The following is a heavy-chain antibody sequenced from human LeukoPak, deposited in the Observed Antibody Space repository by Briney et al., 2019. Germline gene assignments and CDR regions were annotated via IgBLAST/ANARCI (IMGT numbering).Heavy chain of an antibody. Sequence: GGSLRLSCAASGFTLSSNWMHWVRQAPGKGLVWLSRINGVGSSTPYADSVKGRFTISRDNAKNTLFLQMNSLRAEDTAVYYCARGSSSGWPDYLDHWGRGTPVTVSS. D-gene: IGHD6-19*01. J-gene: IGHJ4*01. CDR3: ARGSSSGWPDYLDH. CDR1: GFTLSSNW. V-gene: IGHV3-74*01. CDR2: INGVGSST.